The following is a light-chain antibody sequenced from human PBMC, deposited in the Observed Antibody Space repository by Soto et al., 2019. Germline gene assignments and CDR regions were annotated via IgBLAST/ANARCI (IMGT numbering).Light chain of an antibody. Sequence: EIVLTQSPGTLSLSPGERATLSCRASQSVGSKLAWYRQTPGQAPRLLIYGASTRATDTPARFSGSGAGTDFNLTISRVEPADFAMYYCQQYGSSFATFRQGTQVE. CDR1: QSVGSK. V-gene: IGKV3-20*01. CDR3: QQYGSSFAT. CDR2: GAS. J-gene: IGKJ1*01.